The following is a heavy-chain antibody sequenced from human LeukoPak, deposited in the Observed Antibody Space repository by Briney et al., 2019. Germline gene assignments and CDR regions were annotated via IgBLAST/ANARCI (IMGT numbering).Heavy chain of an antibody. CDR1: GFTFSSHW. CDR3: ARDRGAY. J-gene: IGHJ4*02. D-gene: IGHD4-17*01. CDR2: MNQDGSVQ. Sequence: GGSLRLSCAASGFTFSSHWMTWVRQAPGKGLEWVANMNQDGSVQYYVDSVKGRFTISRDNAKNSLRLQMNSLRAEDTAVYYCARDRGAYWGQGTLVTVSS. V-gene: IGHV3-7*01.